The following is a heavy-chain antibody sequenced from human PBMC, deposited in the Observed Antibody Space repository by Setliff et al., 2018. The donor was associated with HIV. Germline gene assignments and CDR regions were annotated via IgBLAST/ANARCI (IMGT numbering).Heavy chain of an antibody. CDR3: AKVATWTGTTYYFES. CDR1: GFTFSDSN. D-gene: IGHD1-1*01. V-gene: IGHV3-48*04. Sequence: PGGSLRLSCAASGFTFSDSNMNWVRQTPGKGLEWLSHISNGSPTIYYADSVKGRFTISRDNAKNSLFLQMNSLRAEDTAVYYCAKVATWTGTTYYFESWGQGTLVTVSS. J-gene: IGHJ4*02. CDR2: ISNGSPTI.